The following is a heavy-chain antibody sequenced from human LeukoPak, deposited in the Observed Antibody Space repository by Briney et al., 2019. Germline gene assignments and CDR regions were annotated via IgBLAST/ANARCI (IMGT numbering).Heavy chain of an antibody. CDR1: GFTFSSYS. Sequence: PGGSLRLSCAASGFTFSSYSMNWVRQAPGKGLEWVSSISSSSSYIYYADSVKGRFTISRDNAKNSLYLQMNSLRAEDTAVYYCARVDKNWGQPFDYGGQGTRVTVPS. V-gene: IGHV3-21*01. D-gene: IGHD3-16*01. CDR2: ISSSSSYI. J-gene: IGHJ4*02. CDR3: ARVDKNWGQPFDY.